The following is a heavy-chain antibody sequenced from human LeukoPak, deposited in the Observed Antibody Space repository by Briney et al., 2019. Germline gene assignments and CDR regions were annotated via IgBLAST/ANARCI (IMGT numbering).Heavy chain of an antibody. V-gene: IGHV3-21*01. CDR2: ISSSSSCI. CDR3: ARDIRSSGWYIDWFDP. J-gene: IGHJ5*02. CDR1: GFTFSSYS. D-gene: IGHD6-19*01. Sequence: GGSLRLSCAASGFTFSSYSMNWFRQAPGKGLEWVSSISSSSSCIYYADSVKGRFTISRDNAKNSLYLQMNSLRAEDTAVYYCARDIRSSGWYIDWFDPWGQGTLVTVSS.